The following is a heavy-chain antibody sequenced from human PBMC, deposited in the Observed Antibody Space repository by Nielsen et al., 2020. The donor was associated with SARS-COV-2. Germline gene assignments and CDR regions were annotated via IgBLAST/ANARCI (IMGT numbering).Heavy chain of an antibody. J-gene: IGHJ4*02. D-gene: IGHD3-10*01. CDR3: ARASNPKLLWFGELAL. Sequence: ASVKVSCKASGYTFTGYYMHWVRQAPGQRLEWMGWINAGNGNTKYSQKFQGRVTITRDTSASTAYMELSSLRSEDTAVYYCARASNPKLLWFGELALWGQGTLVTVSS. V-gene: IGHV1-3*01. CDR1: GYTFTGYY. CDR2: INAGNGNT.